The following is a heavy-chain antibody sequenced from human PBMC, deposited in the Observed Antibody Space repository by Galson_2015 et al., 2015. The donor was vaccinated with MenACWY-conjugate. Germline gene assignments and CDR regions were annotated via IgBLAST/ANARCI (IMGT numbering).Heavy chain of an antibody. J-gene: IGHJ5*02. D-gene: IGHD6-13*01. CDR1: GFTFSSFS. V-gene: IGHV3-21*01. Sequence: SLRLSCAASGFTFSSFSMNWVRQAPGQGLVWVSSISATSATIYYADSVKGRFTISRDNAKNSLYLQMNSLRAEDTAVYYCARTAGSVPPWGRGTLVTVSS. CDR3: ARTAGSVPP. CDR2: ISATSATI.